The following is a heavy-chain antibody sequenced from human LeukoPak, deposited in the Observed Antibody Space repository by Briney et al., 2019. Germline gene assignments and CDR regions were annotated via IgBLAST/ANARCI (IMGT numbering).Heavy chain of an antibody. V-gene: IGHV3-30*18. CDR3: AKGLKGSGSYYTLFDY. Sequence: GRSLRLSCAASGFTFSSYGMHWVRQAPGKGLEWVAVISYDGSNKYYADSVKGRFTISRDNSKNTLYLQMNSLRAEDTAVYYCAKGLKGSGSYYTLFDYWGQGTLVTVSS. CDR2: ISYDGSNK. CDR1: GFTFSSYG. D-gene: IGHD3-10*01. J-gene: IGHJ4*02.